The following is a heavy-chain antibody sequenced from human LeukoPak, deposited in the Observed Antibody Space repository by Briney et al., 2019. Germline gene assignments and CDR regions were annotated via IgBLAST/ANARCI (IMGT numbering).Heavy chain of an antibody. V-gene: IGHV4-59*01. CDR2: TYYSGST. Sequence: SETLSLTCTVSGGSISSYYWSWIRQPPGKGLEWVGYTYYSGSTNYNPSLKSRVTISVDTSKYQFSLKLSSVTAADSAVYYCARCVYDILTGYSNYGMDVWGQGTTVTVSS. D-gene: IGHD3-9*01. CDR3: ARCVYDILTGYSNYGMDV. CDR1: GGSISSYY. J-gene: IGHJ6*02.